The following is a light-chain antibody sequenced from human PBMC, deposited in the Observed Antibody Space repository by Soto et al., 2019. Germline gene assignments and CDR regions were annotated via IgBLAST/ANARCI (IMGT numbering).Light chain of an antibody. CDR3: QQYSSSPRT. Sequence: EIVLTQSPGSLSLSPGERATLSCRASQSVSSSYVAWYQQKPGQAPRLLIYGGSSRATGIPDRFSGSGSGPDFTLTISRLEPEDFAVYYCQQYSSSPRTVGQGTKVDIK. V-gene: IGKV3-20*01. J-gene: IGKJ1*01. CDR1: QSVSSSY. CDR2: GGS.